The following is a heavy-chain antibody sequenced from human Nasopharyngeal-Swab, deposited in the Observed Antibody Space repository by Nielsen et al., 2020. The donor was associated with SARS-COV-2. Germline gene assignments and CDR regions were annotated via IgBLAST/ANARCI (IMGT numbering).Heavy chain of an antibody. CDR3: ASSTAAGTNYYYYYMDV. Sequence: WVRKAPGQRLEWMGWTNAGNGNTKYSQKFQGRVTITRDTSASTAYMELSSLRSEDTAVYYCASSTAAGTNYYYYYMDVWGKGTTVTVSS. V-gene: IGHV1-3*01. J-gene: IGHJ6*03. CDR2: TNAGNGNT. D-gene: IGHD6-13*01.